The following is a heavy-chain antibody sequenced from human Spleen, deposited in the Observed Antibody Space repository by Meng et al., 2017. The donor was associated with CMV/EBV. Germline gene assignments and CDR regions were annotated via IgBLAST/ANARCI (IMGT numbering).Heavy chain of an antibody. Sequence: GGSLRLSCAASGFIFSDYTMNWVRKAPGKGLEWVSSISSGSNYIYYANSAKGRFTISRDNAKNSLHLQMNNLRAEDTAVYYCARDGEYCRGDCRRWFDPWGQGTLVTVSS. CDR2: ISSGSNYI. CDR1: GFIFSDYT. V-gene: IGHV3-21*01. J-gene: IGHJ5*02. D-gene: IGHD2-21*01. CDR3: ARDGEYCRGDCRRWFDP.